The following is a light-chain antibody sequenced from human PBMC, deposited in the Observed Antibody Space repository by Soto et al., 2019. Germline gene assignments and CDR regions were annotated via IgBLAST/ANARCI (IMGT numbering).Light chain of an antibody. Sequence: QSALTQPPSASGSPGQSVTISCTGTSSDVGGYNYVSWYQQHPGKAPKLMISEVSKRPSGVPDRFSGSKSGNTASLTASGLQAEDEADYYCSPFAGNNNVVFGGGTKLTVL. CDR2: EVS. V-gene: IGLV2-8*01. CDR1: SSDVGGYNY. CDR3: SPFAGNNNVV. J-gene: IGLJ2*01.